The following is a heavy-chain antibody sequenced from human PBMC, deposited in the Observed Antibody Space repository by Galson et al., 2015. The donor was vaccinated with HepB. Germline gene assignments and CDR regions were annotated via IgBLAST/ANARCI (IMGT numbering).Heavy chain of an antibody. J-gene: IGHJ4*02. D-gene: IGHD6-13*01. V-gene: IGHV3-23*01. Sequence: SLRLSCAASGFTFSHYAMSWVRQAPGKGLEWVSHITGSGASTYYAGSVKGRFTISRDNPKNTLYLQMNSLRAEDTAVYYCATRGYSSSWLEYWGQGTLVTVSS. CDR1: GFTFSHYA. CDR3: ATRGYSSSWLEY. CDR2: ITGSGAST.